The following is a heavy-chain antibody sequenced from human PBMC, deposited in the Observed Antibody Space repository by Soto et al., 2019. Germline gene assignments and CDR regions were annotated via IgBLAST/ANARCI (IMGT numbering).Heavy chain of an antibody. Sequence: QVQLVESGGGVVQPGRSLRLCCAASGFTFSSYGMHWVRQAPGEGLEWVAVIWYDGSNKYYADSVKGRFTISRDNSKNTLCLEMNSLRAEDTAVYYCVRDGGYYGAGSYFVPWGQGSLVTVSS. CDR1: GFTFSSYG. D-gene: IGHD3-10*01. V-gene: IGHV3-33*01. CDR2: IWYDGSNK. J-gene: IGHJ5*02. CDR3: VRDGGYYGAGSYFVP.